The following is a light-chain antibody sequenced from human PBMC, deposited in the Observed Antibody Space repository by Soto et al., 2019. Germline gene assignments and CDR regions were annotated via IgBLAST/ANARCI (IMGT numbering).Light chain of an antibody. V-gene: IGLV1-44*01. CDR2: THN. CDR1: SSNIGSNT. CDR3: AAWDDSLNGVV. Sequence: QAVVTQPPSASGTPGQRVTISCSGSSSNIGSNTVNWYQQFPGTAPKLLIYTHNQRPSGVPDRFSGSKSGTSDSLAISGLQSEDEAVYYCAAWDDSLNGVVFGGGTKLTVL. J-gene: IGLJ2*01.